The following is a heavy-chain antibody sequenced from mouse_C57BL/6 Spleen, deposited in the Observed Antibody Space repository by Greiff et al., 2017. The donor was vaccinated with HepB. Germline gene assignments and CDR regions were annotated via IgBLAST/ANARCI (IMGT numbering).Heavy chain of an antibody. J-gene: IGHJ1*03. Sequence: EVNVVESGAELVRPGASVKLSCTASGFNIKDYYMHWVKQRPEQGLEWIGRIDPEDGDTEYAPKFQGKATMTADTSSNTAYLQLSSLTSEDTAVYYCAVGGITTVVDWYFDVWGTGTTVTVSS. D-gene: IGHD1-1*01. CDR1: GFNIKDYY. V-gene: IGHV14-1*01. CDR3: AVGGITTVVDWYFDV. CDR2: IDPEDGDT.